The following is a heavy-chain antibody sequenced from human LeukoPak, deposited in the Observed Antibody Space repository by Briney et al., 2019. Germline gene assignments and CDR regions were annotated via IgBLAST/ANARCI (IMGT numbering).Heavy chain of an antibody. CDR1: GFTFSRFW. Sequence: GGSLRLSCAASGFTFSRFWMNWVRQAPGKGLEWVSYISSSGSTIYYADSVKGRFTISRDNAKNSLYLQMNSLRAEDTAVYYCAREGRYSSGWPHPFDYWGQGTLVTVSS. J-gene: IGHJ4*02. V-gene: IGHV3-48*04. CDR3: AREGRYSSGWPHPFDY. D-gene: IGHD6-19*01. CDR2: ISSSGSTI.